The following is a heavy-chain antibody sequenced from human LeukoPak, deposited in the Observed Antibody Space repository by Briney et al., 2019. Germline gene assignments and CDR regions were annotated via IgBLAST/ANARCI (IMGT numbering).Heavy chain of an antibody. J-gene: IGHJ4*02. CDR1: GFTFSSYS. CDR3: ASPSFTMGSSDY. CDR2: ISSSSSYI. V-gene: IGHV3-21*04. Sequence: GGSLRLSCAASGFTFSSYSMNWVRQAPGKGLEWVSSISSSSSYIYYADSVKGRFTISRDNAKNSLYLQMNSLRAEDTAVYYCASPSFTMGSSDYWGQGTLVTVSS. D-gene: IGHD3-3*01.